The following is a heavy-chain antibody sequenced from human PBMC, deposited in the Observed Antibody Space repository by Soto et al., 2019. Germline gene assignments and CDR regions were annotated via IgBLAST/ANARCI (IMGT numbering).Heavy chain of an antibody. J-gene: IGHJ4*02. CDR2: ISPSAST. CDR3: TREWGPSYYYDSTGFNPEY. D-gene: IGHD3-22*01. V-gene: IGHV4-38-2*02. Sequence: SETLSLTFAVSGYSISGGYYWCWIRQSPGKGLEWIGCISPSASTYYNPSLKSRVTISVDTSKNHFSLKLSSVTAADTAVYYCTREWGPSYYYDSTGFNPEYWGQGTQVTVSS. CDR1: GYSISGGYY.